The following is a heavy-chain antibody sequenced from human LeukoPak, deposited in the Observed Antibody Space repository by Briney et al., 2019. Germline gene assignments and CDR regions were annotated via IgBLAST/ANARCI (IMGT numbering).Heavy chain of an antibody. V-gene: IGHV1-69*13. CDR3: AGFFYDNSGDVFDI. Sequence: SVKVSCKASVGGFTLTSHAISWVRQAPGQGRVWMGGLIPIYGSANYAQKFQGRVTITSDESTRTVYMELSSLRPEDAAVYYCAGFFYDNSGDVFDIWGQGTMVTVSS. CDR2: LIPIYGSA. CDR1: VGGFTLTSHA. D-gene: IGHD3-22*01. J-gene: IGHJ3*02.